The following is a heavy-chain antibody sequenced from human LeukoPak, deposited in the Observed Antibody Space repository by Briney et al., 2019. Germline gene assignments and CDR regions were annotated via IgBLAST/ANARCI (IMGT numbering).Heavy chain of an antibody. D-gene: IGHD2-15*01. CDR3: ARTSVGCPFDY. CDR2: ISSRGSTM. V-gene: IGHV3-48*04. Sequence: PGGSLRLSCAASGFTFSSYSMNWVRQAPGKGLEWLSYISSRGSTMYYPDSVRGRFTISRDNAKNSLYLQMNSLRAEDTAVYYCARTSVGCPFDYWGRGTLVTVSS. CDR1: GFTFSSYS. J-gene: IGHJ4*02.